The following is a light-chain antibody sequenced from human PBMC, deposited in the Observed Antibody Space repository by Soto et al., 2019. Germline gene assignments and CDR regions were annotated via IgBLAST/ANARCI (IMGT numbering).Light chain of an antibody. CDR3: QQYYETPHT. V-gene: IGKV4-1*01. CDR1: QSVLDSSTNKNY. J-gene: IGKJ2*01. Sequence: DIVMSQSPDSLAVSLGERATINCTSSQSVLDSSTNKNYLSWYHHKPGLPPQLLIHWASIRESGVPDRFSGSGSRTDYTLTISSLQAEDVAVYYCQQYYETPHTFGLGTKLEIK. CDR2: WAS.